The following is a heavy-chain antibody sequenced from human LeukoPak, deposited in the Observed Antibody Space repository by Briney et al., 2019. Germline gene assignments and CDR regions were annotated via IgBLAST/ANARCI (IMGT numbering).Heavy chain of an antibody. D-gene: IGHD6-19*01. CDR1: GGTFSSYA. CDR2: IIPIFGTA. CDR3: ARGSIAVAGIYFDY. Sequence: GASVKVSCEASGGTFSSYAISWVRQAPGQGLEWMGGIIPIFGTANYAQKFQGRVTITADKSTGTAYMELSSLRSEDTAVYYCARGSIAVAGIYFDYWGQGTLVTVSS. J-gene: IGHJ4*02. V-gene: IGHV1-69*06.